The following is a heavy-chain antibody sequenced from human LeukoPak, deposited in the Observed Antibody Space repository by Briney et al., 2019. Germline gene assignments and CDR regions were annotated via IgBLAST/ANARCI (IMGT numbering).Heavy chain of an antibody. J-gene: IGHJ4*02. CDR2: IWYDGSNK. CDR3: ARGFPRGPLDY. CDR1: GFTFSSYG. Sequence: GGSLRLSCAASGFTFSSYGMHWVRQAPGKGLEWVAVIWYDGSNKYYADSEKGRFTIFRDNSKNTLYLQMNSLRAEDTAVYYCARGFPRGPLDYWGQGTLVTVSS. D-gene: IGHD3-10*01. V-gene: IGHV3-33*01.